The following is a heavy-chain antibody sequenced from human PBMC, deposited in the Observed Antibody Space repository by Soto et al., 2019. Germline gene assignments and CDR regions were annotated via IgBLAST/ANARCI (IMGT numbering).Heavy chain of an antibody. CDR2: ISSSSSYI. V-gene: IGHV3-21*01. CDR3: ARALSVRFLEWLPQFDY. J-gene: IGHJ4*02. D-gene: IGHD3-3*01. Sequence: EVQLVESGGGLVKPGGSLRLSCAASGFTFSSYSMNWVRQAPGKGLEWVSSISSSSSYIYYADSVKGRFTISRDNAKNSLYLQMNSLRAEDTAVYYCARALSVRFLEWLPQFDYWGQGTLFTVSS. CDR1: GFTFSSYS.